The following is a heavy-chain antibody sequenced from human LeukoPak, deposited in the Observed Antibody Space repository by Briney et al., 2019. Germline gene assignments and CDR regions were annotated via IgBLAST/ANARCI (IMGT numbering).Heavy chain of an antibody. CDR1: GFTFSSYS. D-gene: IGHD1-26*01. J-gene: IGHJ4*02. CDR3: ARSRGSSGSYTFDY. CDR2: ISSSRSTI. Sequence: GGSLRLSCAASGFTFSSYSMNWVRQAPGEGLEWVSYISSSRSTIYYAGSVKGRFTISRDNAKNSLFLQMNSLRAEDTAVYYCARSRGSSGSYTFDYWGQGTLVTVSS. V-gene: IGHV3-48*01.